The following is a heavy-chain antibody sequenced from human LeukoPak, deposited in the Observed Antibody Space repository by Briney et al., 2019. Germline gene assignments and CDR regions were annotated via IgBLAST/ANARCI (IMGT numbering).Heavy chain of an antibody. D-gene: IGHD6-13*01. CDR1: GGSISSGGYY. CDR2: LDYSGTT. J-gene: IGHJ3*02. CDR3: ARQFSSSPIDT. Sequence: RTSETLSLTCTVSGGSISSGGYYWSWIRQHPGKGLEWIGSLDYSGTTHYNPSLKSQFTISRDTSKNQVSLKVTSVTAADTAVYYCARQFSSSPIDTWGEGTMVTVSS. V-gene: IGHV4-39*01.